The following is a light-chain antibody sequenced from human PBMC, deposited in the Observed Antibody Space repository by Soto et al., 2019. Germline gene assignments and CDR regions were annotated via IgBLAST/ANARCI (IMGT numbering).Light chain of an antibody. V-gene: IGLV2-8*01. CDR2: EVT. Sequence: QSALTQPPSASGSPGQSVTNSCTGTSSDVGAYNYVSWYQQHAGKAPKLVIYEVTKRPSGVPDRFSGSKSANTASLTVSGLQAEDEADYYCSSFASSNTWVFGGVTQLTVL. J-gene: IGLJ3*02. CDR1: SSDVGAYNY. CDR3: SSFASSNTWV.